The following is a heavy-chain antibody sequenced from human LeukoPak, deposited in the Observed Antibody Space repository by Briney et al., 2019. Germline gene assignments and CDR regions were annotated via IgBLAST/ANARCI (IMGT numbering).Heavy chain of an antibody. Sequence: SETLSLTCTVSGGSISSYYWSWIRQPPGKGLEWIGYIYYSGSTNYNPSLKSRVTISVDTSKNQFSLKLSSVTAADTAVYYCARGQYYYGSGSYYRWFDPWGQGTLVTVSS. CDR1: GGSISSYY. V-gene: IGHV4-59*01. D-gene: IGHD3-10*01. CDR3: ARGQYYYGSGSYYRWFDP. J-gene: IGHJ5*02. CDR2: IYYSGST.